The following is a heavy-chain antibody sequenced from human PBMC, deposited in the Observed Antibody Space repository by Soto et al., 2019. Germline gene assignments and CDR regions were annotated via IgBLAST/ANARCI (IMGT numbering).Heavy chain of an antibody. CDR2: IYHSGST. CDR3: ASVGSSGWHREYYFDY. V-gene: IGHV4-4*02. D-gene: IGHD6-19*01. Sequence: QVQLQESGPGLVKPSGTLSLTCAVSGGSISSSNWWSWVRQPRGKGLEWIGEIYHSGSTNYNPSLKSRVTISVDKSKNQFSLKVSSVTAAVTAVYYCASVGSSGWHREYYFDYWGLGTLVTVSS. CDR1: GGSISSSNW. J-gene: IGHJ4*02.